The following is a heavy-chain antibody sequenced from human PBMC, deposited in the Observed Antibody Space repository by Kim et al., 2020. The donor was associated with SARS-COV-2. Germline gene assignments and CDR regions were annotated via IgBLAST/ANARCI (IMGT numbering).Heavy chain of an antibody. D-gene: IGHD5-18*01. J-gene: IGHJ6*02. V-gene: IGHV1-8*01. CDR2: MNPNSGNT. CDR3: ARFGSYGYSGRFYYGMDV. CDR1: GYTFTSYD. Sequence: ASVKVSCKASGYTFTSYDINWVRQATGQGLEWMGWMNPNSGNTGYAQKFQGRVTMTRNTSISTAYMELSSLRSEDTAVYYCARFGSYGYSGRFYYGMDVWGQGTTVTVSS.